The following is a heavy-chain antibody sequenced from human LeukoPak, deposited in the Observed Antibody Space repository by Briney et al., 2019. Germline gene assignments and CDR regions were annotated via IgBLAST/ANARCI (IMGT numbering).Heavy chain of an antibody. CDR2: INHSGST. Sequence: SETLSLTCAVYGGSFSGYYWSWIRQPPGKGLEWIGEINHSGSTNYNPSLKSRVTISVDTSRNQFSLKLSSVTAADTAVYYCARAPIVGATAWYFDYWGQGTLVTVSS. CDR3: ARAPIVGATAWYFDY. J-gene: IGHJ4*02. D-gene: IGHD1-26*01. V-gene: IGHV4-34*01. CDR1: GGSFSGYY.